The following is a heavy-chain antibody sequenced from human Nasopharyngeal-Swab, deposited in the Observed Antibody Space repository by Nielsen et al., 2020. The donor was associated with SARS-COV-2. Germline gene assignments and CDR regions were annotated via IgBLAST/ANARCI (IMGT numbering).Heavy chain of an antibody. J-gene: IGHJ4*02. Sequence: WIRQPPGKGLEWIGEINHSGSTNYNPSLKSRVTISVLTSKNHFSLKLTSVTAADTAVYYCARRGRIAVAGFFDYWGQGTLVTVSS. D-gene: IGHD6-19*01. CDR3: ARRGRIAVAGFFDY. CDR2: INHSGST. V-gene: IGHV4-34*01.